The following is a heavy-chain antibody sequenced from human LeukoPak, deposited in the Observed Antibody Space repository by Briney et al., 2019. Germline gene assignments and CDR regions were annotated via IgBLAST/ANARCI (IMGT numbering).Heavy chain of an antibody. CDR3: ARDRGGAVRGFDP. V-gene: IGHV4-39*07. D-gene: IGHD3-10*01. CDR2: IYYSGST. J-gene: IGHJ5*02. CDR1: GGSISSSSYY. Sequence: SETLSLTCTVSGGSISSSSYYWGWIRQPPGKGLEWIGSIYYSGSTYYNPSLKSRVTISVDTSKNQFSLKLSSVTAADTAVYYCARDRGGAVRGFDPWGQGTLVTVSS.